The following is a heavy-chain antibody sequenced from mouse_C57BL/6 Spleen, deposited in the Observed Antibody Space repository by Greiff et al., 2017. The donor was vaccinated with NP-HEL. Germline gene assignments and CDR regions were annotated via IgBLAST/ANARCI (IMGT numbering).Heavy chain of an antibody. CDR1: GYAFSSYW. CDR2: IYPGDGDT. V-gene: IGHV1-80*01. D-gene: IGHD2-3*01. J-gene: IGHJ4*01. CDR3: ARGAVYDGYFSAMDY. Sequence: QVQLKQSGAELVKPGASVKISCKASGYAFSSYWMNWVKQRPGKGLEWIGQIYPGDGDTNYNGKFKGKATLTADKSSSTAYMQLSSLTSEDSAVYFCARGAVYDGYFSAMDYWGQGTSVTVSS.